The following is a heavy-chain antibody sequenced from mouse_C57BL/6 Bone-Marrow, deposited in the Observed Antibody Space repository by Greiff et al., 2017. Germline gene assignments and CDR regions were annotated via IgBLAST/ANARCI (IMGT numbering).Heavy chain of an antibody. CDR2: IDPEDGDT. CDR3: TTMLIPYYYAMDY. CDR1: GFNIKDYY. Sequence: VQLQQSGAELVRPGASVKLSCTASGFNIKDYYMHWVKQRPEQGLEWIGRIDPEDGDTEYAPKFQGKATMTADTSSNTAYLQLSSLTSEDTAFYYCTTMLIPYYYAMDYWGQGTSVTVSS. V-gene: IGHV14-1*01. J-gene: IGHJ4*01.